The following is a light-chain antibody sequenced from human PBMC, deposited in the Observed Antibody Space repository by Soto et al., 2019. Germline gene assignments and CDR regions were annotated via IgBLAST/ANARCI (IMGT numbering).Light chain of an antibody. V-gene: IGLV2-14*03. CDR1: SSDVGGYNF. CDR3: SSYTSSYTYV. J-gene: IGLJ1*01. Sequence: HSVLTQPASVSGSPGQSVTISCAGTSSDVGGYNFVSWYQQHPGKAPQLMIYDVSSRPSGVSNRFSGSKSGNTASLTISGLQAEDEADYYCSSYTSSYTYVFGTGTKLTVL. CDR2: DVS.